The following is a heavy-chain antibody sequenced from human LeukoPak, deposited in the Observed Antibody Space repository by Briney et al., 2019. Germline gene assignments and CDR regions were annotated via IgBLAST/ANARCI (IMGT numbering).Heavy chain of an antibody. CDR3: ARGDGGYTPFDY. Sequence: PSETLSLTCTVSGGSISSYYWSWIRQPPGEGLEWIGYIYYSGSTNYNPSLKSRVTISVDTSKNQFSLKLSSVTAADTAVYYCARGDGGYTPFDYWGQGTLVTVSS. D-gene: IGHD3-16*02. CDR1: GGSISSYY. J-gene: IGHJ4*02. CDR2: IYYSGST. V-gene: IGHV4-59*01.